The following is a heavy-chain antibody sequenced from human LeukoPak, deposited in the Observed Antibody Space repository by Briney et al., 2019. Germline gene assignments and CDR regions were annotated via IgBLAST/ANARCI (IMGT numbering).Heavy chain of an antibody. CDR2: INPNSGGT. D-gene: IGHD4-17*01. CDR3: ASSGVNDYGDLIDY. J-gene: IGHJ4*02. V-gene: IGHV1-2*02. CDR1: GYTFTGYY. Sequence: GASVKVSCKASGYTFTGYYMQWVRQAPGQGLEWMGWINPNSGGTNYAQKFQGRVTMTRDTSISTAYMELSRLRSDDTAVYYCASSGVNDYGDLIDYWGQGTLVTVSS.